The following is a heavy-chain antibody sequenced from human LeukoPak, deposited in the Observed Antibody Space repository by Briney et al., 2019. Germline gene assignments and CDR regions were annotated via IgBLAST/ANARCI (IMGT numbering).Heavy chain of an antibody. D-gene: IGHD3-10*01. CDR3: ARGVYYGSGSYYRARWYYMDV. Sequence: SETLSLTCTVSGGSISSYYLSWIRQPPGKGLEWIGYIYYSGSTNYNPSLKSRVTISVDTSKNQFSLKLSSVTAADTAVYYCARGVYYGSGSYYRARWYYMDVWGKGTTLTVSS. J-gene: IGHJ6*03. V-gene: IGHV4-59*01. CDR2: IYYSGST. CDR1: GGSISSYY.